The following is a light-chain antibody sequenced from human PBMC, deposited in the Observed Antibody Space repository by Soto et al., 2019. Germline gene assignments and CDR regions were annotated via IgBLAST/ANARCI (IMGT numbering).Light chain of an antibody. V-gene: IGKV1-5*03. J-gene: IGKJ2*01. CDR1: QSISTW. CDR2: KAS. Sequence: DLQMTHSPSTLSVSVGDRVTITCRASQSISTWLAWYQQKPGKAPNLLIYKASTLQSGVPSRFSGSGSGTEFTLTISSLQPDDFATYSCQQYSAYPYTFGQGTKVDIK. CDR3: QQYSAYPYT.